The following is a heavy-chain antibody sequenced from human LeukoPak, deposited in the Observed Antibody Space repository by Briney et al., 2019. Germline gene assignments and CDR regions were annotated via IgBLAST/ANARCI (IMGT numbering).Heavy chain of an antibody. J-gene: IGHJ5*02. CDR1: GGTFSNYA. D-gene: IGHD2-15*01. CDR3: ARTVGYCSGGSCYPTYNWFDP. CDR2: IIPIFGMA. Sequence: VKVSCKASGGTFSNYAISWVRQAPGQGLEWMGRIIPIFGMANYTQKFQGRVTITADKSTSTAYMELSSLRSEDTAVYYCARTVGYCSGGSCYPTYNWFDPWGQGTLVTVSS. V-gene: IGHV1-69*04.